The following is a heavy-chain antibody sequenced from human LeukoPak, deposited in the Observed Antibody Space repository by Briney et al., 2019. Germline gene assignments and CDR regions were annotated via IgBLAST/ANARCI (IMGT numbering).Heavy chain of an antibody. Sequence: ASVKVSCKASGYTFTSYGISWVRQAPGQGLEWMGWISAYNGNTNYAQKLQGRVTMTTDTSTSTAYMELRSLRSDDTAVYYCAKGGTVVPAREGPFDYWGQGTLVTVSS. V-gene: IGHV1-18*04. D-gene: IGHD2-2*01. CDR3: AKGGTVVPAREGPFDY. CDR1: GYTFTSYG. CDR2: ISAYNGNT. J-gene: IGHJ4*02.